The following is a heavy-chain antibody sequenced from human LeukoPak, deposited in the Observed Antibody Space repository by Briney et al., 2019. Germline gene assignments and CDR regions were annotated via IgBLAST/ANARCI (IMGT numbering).Heavy chain of an antibody. D-gene: IGHD2-15*01. J-gene: IGHJ4*02. V-gene: IGHV1-69*13. CDR2: IIPLFGTA. Sequence: GASVKVSCKASGGTFSSYNIHWVRQAPGQGLERTGGIIPLFGTANYAQTFQCRVTITADESPTTDNMEPSNLRSQATAVSDCARWLVGVREGGYFDYWGQGTLVTVSS. CDR3: ARWLVGVREGGYFDY. CDR1: GGTFSSYN.